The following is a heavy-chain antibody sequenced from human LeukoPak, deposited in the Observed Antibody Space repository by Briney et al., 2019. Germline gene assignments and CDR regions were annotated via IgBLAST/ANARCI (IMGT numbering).Heavy chain of an antibody. CDR2: ISGSGGST. Sequence: GGSLRLSCAASGFTFSSYAMSWVRQAPGKGLEWVGAISGSGGSTYYADSVKGRFTISRDNSKNTLYLQMNSLRAEHTAVHYCAKGSEDYDSSGYSNWFDPWGQGTLVTVST. V-gene: IGHV3-23*01. J-gene: IGHJ5*02. CDR1: GFTFSSYA. CDR3: AKGSEDYDSSGYSNWFDP. D-gene: IGHD3-22*01.